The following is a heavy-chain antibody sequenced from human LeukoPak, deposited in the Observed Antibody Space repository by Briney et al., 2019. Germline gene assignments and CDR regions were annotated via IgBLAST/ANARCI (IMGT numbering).Heavy chain of an antibody. V-gene: IGHV4-39*01. J-gene: IGHJ3*02. Sequence: SETLSLTCTVSGGSISSSSYYWGWIRQPPGKGLEWIGSIYYSGSTYYNPSLKSRVTISVDMSKNQFSLKLSSVTAADTAVYYCARRTVVPAAINAFDIWGQGTMVTVSS. CDR3: ARRTVVPAAINAFDI. CDR2: IYYSGST. D-gene: IGHD2-2*01. CDR1: GGSISSSSYY.